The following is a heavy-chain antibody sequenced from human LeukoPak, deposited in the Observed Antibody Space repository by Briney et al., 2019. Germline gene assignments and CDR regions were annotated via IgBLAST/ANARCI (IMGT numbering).Heavy chain of an antibody. CDR1: GGSISSYY. V-gene: IGHV4-59*08. Sequence: PSETLSLTCTVSGGSISSYYWSWIRQPPGKGLEWIGYIYYSGSTNYNPSLKSRVTISVDTSKNQFSLKLSSVTATDTAVYYCARHTDTNFDYWGQGTLATVSS. J-gene: IGHJ4*02. CDR2: IYYSGST. CDR3: ARHTDTNFDY.